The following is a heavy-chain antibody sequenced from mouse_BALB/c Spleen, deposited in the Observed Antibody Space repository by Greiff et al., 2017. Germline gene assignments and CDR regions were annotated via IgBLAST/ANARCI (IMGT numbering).Heavy chain of an antibody. D-gene: IGHD2-1*01. Sequence: EVKLQESGPGLVKPSQSLSLTCSVTGYSITSGYYWNWIRQFPGNKLEWMGYISYDGSNNYNPSLKNRISITRDTSKNQFFLKLNSVTTEDTATYYCARQGNYGRYFDYWGQGTTLTVSS. J-gene: IGHJ2*01. V-gene: IGHV3-6*02. CDR1: GYSITSGYY. CDR2: ISYDGSN. CDR3: ARQGNYGRYFDY.